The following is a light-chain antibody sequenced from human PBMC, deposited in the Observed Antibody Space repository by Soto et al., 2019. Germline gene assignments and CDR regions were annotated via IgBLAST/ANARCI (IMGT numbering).Light chain of an antibody. CDR1: NIGTKS. V-gene: IGLV3-9*01. CDR3: QVWDSVTGV. CDR2: RDT. J-gene: IGLJ2*01. Sequence: SYELTQPLSVSVALGQTARITCGGNNIGTKSVHWYRQKPGQAPVLVIYRDTNRPSGIPERFSGSNSGNTATLTISRAQAGDEADYYCQVWDSVTGVFGGGTKVTVL.